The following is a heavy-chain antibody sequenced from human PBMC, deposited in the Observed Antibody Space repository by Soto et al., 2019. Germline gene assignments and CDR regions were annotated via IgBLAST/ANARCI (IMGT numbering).Heavy chain of an antibody. V-gene: IGHV1-69*01. D-gene: IGHD2-15*01. CDR2: IIPIFGTA. Sequence: QVQLVQSGAEVKKPGSSVKVSCKASGGTFSSYAISWVRQAPGQGLEWMGGIIPIFGTANYAQKFQGRVTITADESTSTAYMELSSLRSEDTAVYYCARVPGYCSGGSCYSYPPDYYYYGMEVWGQGTTVTVSS. CDR1: GGTFSSYA. J-gene: IGHJ6*02. CDR3: ARVPGYCSGGSCYSYPPDYYYYGMEV.